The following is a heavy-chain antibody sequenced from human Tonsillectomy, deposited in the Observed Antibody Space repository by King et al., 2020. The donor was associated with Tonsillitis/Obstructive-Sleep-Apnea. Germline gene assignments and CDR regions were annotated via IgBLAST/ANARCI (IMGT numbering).Heavy chain of an antibody. CDR3: VKEGSDCSSTSCYEARYYFDY. V-gene: IGHV3-64D*06. Sequence: QLVQSGGGLVQPGGSLRLSCSASGFTFSIYAMHWVRQAPGKGLEYVSAISSNGGSTYYADSVKGRFTISRDNSKNTLYLQMSSLRAEDTAVYYCVKEGSDCSSTSCYEARYYFDYWGQGTLVTVSS. D-gene: IGHD2-2*01. CDR1: GFTFSIYA. CDR2: ISSNGGST. J-gene: IGHJ4*02.